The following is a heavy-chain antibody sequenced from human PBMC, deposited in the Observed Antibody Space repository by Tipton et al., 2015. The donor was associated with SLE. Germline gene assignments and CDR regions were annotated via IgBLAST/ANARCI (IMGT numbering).Heavy chain of an antibody. D-gene: IGHD3-16*01. J-gene: IGHJ3*02. CDR3: ASDLGYDAFDI. CDR1: GGSIRSGSYY. Sequence: TLSLTCTVSGGSIRSGSYYWSWIRQPAGKGLEWIGRIYTSGSTNYNPSLKRRVTISVDTSRKQFSLKLSSVTAADTAVYYCASDLGYDAFDIWGQGTMVTVSS. V-gene: IGHV4-61*02. CDR2: IYTSGST.